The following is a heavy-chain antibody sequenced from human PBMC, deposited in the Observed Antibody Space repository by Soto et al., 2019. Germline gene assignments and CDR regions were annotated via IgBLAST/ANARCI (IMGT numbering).Heavy chain of an antibody. CDR3: AKACNTYCYRSDY. V-gene: IGHV3-30*18. CDR2: ILYDGSTQ. J-gene: IGHJ4*02. D-gene: IGHD2-21*01. Sequence: GGSLRLSCAASGFTFSSLAMHWVRQAPGKGLEWVAAILYDGSTQYYGDSVKGRFTISRDNSKSTLYLQMNSLRVEDTAVYYCAKACNTYCYRSDYWGQGPLVTVSP. CDR1: GFTFSSLA.